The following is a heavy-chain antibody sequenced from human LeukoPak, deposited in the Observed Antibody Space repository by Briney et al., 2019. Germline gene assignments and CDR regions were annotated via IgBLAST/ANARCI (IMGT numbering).Heavy chain of an antibody. D-gene: IGHD3-10*01. CDR1: GFTVSSNY. Sequence: PGGSLRLSCAASGFTVSSNYMNWVRQAPGKGLEWVSVIYNGGDTYYADSVKGRFTISRDNSKNTLYLQMNILRAEDTAVYYCARDKVQYYGSGSLTRSYYYYGMDVWGQGTTVTVSS. V-gene: IGHV3-66*01. J-gene: IGHJ6*02. CDR3: ARDKVQYYGSGSLTRSYYYYGMDV. CDR2: IYNGGDT.